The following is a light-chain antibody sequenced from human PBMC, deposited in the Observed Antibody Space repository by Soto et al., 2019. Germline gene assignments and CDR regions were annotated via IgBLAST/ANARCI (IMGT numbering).Light chain of an antibody. V-gene: IGKV1-39*01. CDR2: ASY. CDR1: QSISSH. Sequence: DIQITQSPSSLSASVGDRVTITCRASQSISSHLNWYQHKPGRPPRLLIFASYILEGGVPSRFSGSGSDTYFTLTIDSLQPEDVATYYFKQSYSTPRYTFGQGTKVEI. J-gene: IGKJ2*01. CDR3: KQSYSTPRYT.